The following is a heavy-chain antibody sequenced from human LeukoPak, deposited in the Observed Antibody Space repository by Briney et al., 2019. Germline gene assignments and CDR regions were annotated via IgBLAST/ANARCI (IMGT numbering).Heavy chain of an antibody. Sequence: GGSLRLSCAASGFTFSSCSMNWVRQAPGKGLEWVSSITSGSSYIYYTDSVKGRFTISRDNAKNSLYLQMNSLRAEDTAVYYCATGTTSGSYYFAYWGQGTLVTVSS. J-gene: IGHJ4*02. CDR1: GFTFSSCS. CDR2: ITSGSSYI. CDR3: ATGTTSGSYYFAY. D-gene: IGHD1-1*01. V-gene: IGHV3-21*01.